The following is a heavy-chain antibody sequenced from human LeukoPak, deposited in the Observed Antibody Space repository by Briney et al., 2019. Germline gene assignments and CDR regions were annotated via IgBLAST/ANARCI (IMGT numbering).Heavy chain of an antibody. CDR1: GGSINGYY. J-gene: IGHJ6*02. CDR2: ISGNGATT. V-gene: IGHV3-64*01. CDR3: ARDTNREQDI. Sequence: ETLSLTCTVSGGSINGYYWSWVRQAPGKGLEYVSAISGNGATTHYTNSVKGRFTISRDNSKNTVYLQMGSLSTEDTAVYYCARDTNREQDIWGQGTTVTVSS. D-gene: IGHD3-3*01.